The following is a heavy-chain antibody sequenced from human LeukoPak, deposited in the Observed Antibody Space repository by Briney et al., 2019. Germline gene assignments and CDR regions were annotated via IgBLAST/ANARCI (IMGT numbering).Heavy chain of an antibody. D-gene: IGHD3-22*01. V-gene: IGHV1-69*04. Sequence: SVKVSCKASGGTFSSYAISWVRQAPGQGLEWMGRIISILGIANYAQKFQGRVTITADKSTSTAYMELSSLRSEDTAVYYCARGVIAYYYYYYMDVRGKGTTVTVSS. CDR1: GGTFSSYA. CDR2: IISILGIA. J-gene: IGHJ6*03. CDR3: ARGVIAYYYYYYMDV.